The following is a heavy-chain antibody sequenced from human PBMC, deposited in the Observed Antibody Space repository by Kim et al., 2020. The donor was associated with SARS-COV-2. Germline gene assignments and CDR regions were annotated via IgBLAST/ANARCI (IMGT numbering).Heavy chain of an antibody. CDR1: GYTFTSYA. D-gene: IGHD2-15*01. CDR3: ARTSYCSSTSCYSHPDIVVVVAAPEYFQH. J-gene: IGHJ1*01. V-gene: IGHV1-3*01. Sequence: ASVKVSCKASGYTFTSYAMHWVRQAPGQRLEWMGWINAGNGNTKYSQKFQGRVTITRDTSASTAYMELSSLRSEDTAVYYCARTSYCSSTSCYSHPDIVVVVAAPEYFQHWGQGTLVTVSS. CDR2: INAGNGNT.